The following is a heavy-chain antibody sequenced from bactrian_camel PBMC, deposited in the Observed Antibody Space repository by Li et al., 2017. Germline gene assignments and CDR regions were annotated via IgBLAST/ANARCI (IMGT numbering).Heavy chain of an antibody. Sequence: VQLVESGGGSVKAGGSLRLSCVISGLIYSSYSMGWFRQAPGMEREGVAGIDSGGSTTYADSVKGRLTISRDDAKNTVYLQMNSLKVEDTAVYYCVKDGGYYSAHDETQTFGYWGQGTQVTVS. CDR3: VKDGGYYSAHDETQTFGY. CDR2: IDSGGST. J-gene: IGHJ6*01. D-gene: IGHD4*01. CDR1: GLIYSSYS. V-gene: IGHV3S67*01.